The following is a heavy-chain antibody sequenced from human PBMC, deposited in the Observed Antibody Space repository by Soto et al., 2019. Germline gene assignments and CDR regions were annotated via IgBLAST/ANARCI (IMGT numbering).Heavy chain of an antibody. CDR1: GGTFSSYA. Sequence: SVKVSCKASGGTFSSYAISWVRQAPGQGLEWMGGIIPIFGTANYAQKFQGRVTITADESTSTAYMELSSLRSEDTAVYYCAAGVVRGVIYPRFDYWGQGTLVTVSS. CDR3: AAGVVRGVIYPRFDY. CDR2: IIPIFGTA. D-gene: IGHD3-10*01. V-gene: IGHV1-69*13. J-gene: IGHJ4*02.